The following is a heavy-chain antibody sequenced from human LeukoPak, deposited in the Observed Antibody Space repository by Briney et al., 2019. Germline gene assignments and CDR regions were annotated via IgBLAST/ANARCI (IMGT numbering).Heavy chain of an antibody. J-gene: IGHJ4*02. V-gene: IGHV6-1*01. CDR3: ARDRGRWLQPHYYFDY. CDR1: GDSVSSNSAA. D-gene: IGHD5-24*01. CDR2: TYYRSKWYN. Sequence: SQTLSLTCAISGDSVSSNSAAWNWIRQSPSRGLEWLGRTYYRSKWYNDYAVSVKSRITINPDTSKNQFSLQLNSVTPEDTAVYYCARDRGRWLQPHYYFDYWGQGTLVTVSS.